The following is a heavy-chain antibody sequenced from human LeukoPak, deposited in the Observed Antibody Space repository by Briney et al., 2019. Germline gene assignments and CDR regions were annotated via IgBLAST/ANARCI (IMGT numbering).Heavy chain of an antibody. V-gene: IGHV1-69*06. J-gene: IGHJ4*02. CDR2: IIPIFGTA. Sequence: SVKVSCKASGGTFSSYAISWVRQAPGQGLEWMGGIIPIFGTANYAQKFQGRVTITADKSTSTAYMELSSLRSEDTAVYYCASVTDSSGYYLFDYWGQGTLVTVSS. CDR3: ASVTDSSGYYLFDY. D-gene: IGHD3-22*01. CDR1: GGTFSSYA.